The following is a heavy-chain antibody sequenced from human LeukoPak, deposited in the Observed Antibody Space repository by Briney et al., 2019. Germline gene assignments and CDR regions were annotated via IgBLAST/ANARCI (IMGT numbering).Heavy chain of an antibody. J-gene: IGHJ4*02. D-gene: IGHD1-26*01. CDR2: ISASGGST. CDR1: GGSIRSSYYY. Sequence: PSETLSLTCTVSGGSIRSSYYYWGWIRQPPGKGLEWVSGISASGGSTSYADSVRGRFTISRDNSKNTLYVQMNSLRDEDTAVYYCAKDQRWESPHYLDSWGQGTLVTVSS. V-gene: IGHV3-23*01. CDR3: AKDQRWESPHYLDS.